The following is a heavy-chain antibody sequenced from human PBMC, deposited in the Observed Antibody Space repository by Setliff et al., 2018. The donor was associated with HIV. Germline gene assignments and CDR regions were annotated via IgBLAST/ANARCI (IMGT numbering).Heavy chain of an antibody. V-gene: IGHV4-4*02. Sequence: SETLSLTCAVSGGSLSSDNWWTWVRQPPGKGLEWIGEIYHTEYTNYSPSLKSRVSMSVDRSKNQFSLNLTSVTAADTAVYYCARVGWDYYDSSGVGEFDYWGQGTLVTVSS. J-gene: IGHJ4*02. CDR3: ARVGWDYYDSSGVGEFDY. CDR2: IYHTEYT. D-gene: IGHD3-22*01. CDR1: GGSLSSDNW.